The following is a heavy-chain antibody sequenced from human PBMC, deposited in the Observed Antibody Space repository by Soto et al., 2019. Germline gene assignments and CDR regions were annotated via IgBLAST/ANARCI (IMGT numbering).Heavy chain of an antibody. CDR1: GFTFTRYS. Sequence: GGSLRLSXAASGFTFTRYSTNWVRQAPGKGLEWVSSISSTTNYIYYGDSMKGRFTISRDNAKNSLYLEMNSLRAEDTAVYYCARESEDLTSNFDYWGQGTLVTVSS. CDR3: ARESEDLTSNFDY. J-gene: IGHJ4*02. V-gene: IGHV3-21*06. CDR2: ISSTTNYI.